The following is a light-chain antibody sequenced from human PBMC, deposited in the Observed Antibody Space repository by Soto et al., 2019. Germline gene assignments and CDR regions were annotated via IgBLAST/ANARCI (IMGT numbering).Light chain of an antibody. V-gene: IGKV3-20*01. Sequence: EKVLTQSPGTLSLSPGERATLSCRASQSVSSSYLAWYQQKPGQAPRLLIYGASSRATGIPDRFSGSGSGTDFTLTISRLEPEDFAVYYCQQYGNAPFTFGPGTKVDVK. CDR3: QQYGNAPFT. CDR2: GAS. CDR1: QSVSSSY. J-gene: IGKJ3*01.